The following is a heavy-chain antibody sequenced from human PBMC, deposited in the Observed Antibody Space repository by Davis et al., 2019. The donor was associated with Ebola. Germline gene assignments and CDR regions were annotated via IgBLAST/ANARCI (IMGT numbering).Heavy chain of an antibody. D-gene: IGHD6-13*01. V-gene: IGHV4-39*01. CDR2: IYYRGNT. CDR1: GGSIFSRSYY. CDR3: ASPPVLYSSSPNPDY. Sequence: SETLSLTCTVSGGSIFSRSYYWGWIRQAPGKGLEWIGSIYYRGNTFYNPPLTSRVTISVYTSKNQLSLKMSSVTAADTAVYYCASPPVLYSSSPNPDYWGQGTLVTVSS. J-gene: IGHJ4*02.